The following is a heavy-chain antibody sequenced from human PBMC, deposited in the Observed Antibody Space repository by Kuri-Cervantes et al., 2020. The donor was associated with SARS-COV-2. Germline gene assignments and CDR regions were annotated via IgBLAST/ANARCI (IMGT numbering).Heavy chain of an antibody. CDR1: RFTFNNYD. CDR2: ISTSGGDT. D-gene: IGHD5-24*01. Sequence: GGSLRLSCAASRFTFNNYDLIWVRQAPGKGLEWVSSISTSGGDTNYADSLKGRFTISRDNSKNTLYLQMNSLRVEDTAVYYCASVSTMGVSLDWGQGTRVTVSS. J-gene: IGHJ4*02. CDR3: ASVSTMGVSLD. V-gene: IGHV3-23*01.